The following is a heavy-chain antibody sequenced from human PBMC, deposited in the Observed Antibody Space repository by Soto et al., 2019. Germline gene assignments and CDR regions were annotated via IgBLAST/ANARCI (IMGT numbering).Heavy chain of an antibody. CDR1: GGSISSYY. D-gene: IGHD4-17*01. Sequence: PSETLSLTCTVSGGSISSYYWSWIRQPPGKGQEWIGYIYYSGSTNYNPSLKSRVTISVDTSKNQFSLKLSSVTAADTAVYYCARTRFTVTNPLVRYFDYWGQGTLVTVSS. CDR2: IYYSGST. V-gene: IGHV4-59*01. CDR3: ARTRFTVTNPLVRYFDY. J-gene: IGHJ4*02.